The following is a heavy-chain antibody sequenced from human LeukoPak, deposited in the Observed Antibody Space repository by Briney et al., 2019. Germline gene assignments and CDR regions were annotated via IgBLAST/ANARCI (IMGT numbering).Heavy chain of an antibody. Sequence: ASMKVSCKASGYTFTSYYMHWVRQAPGQGLEWMGIINPSGGSTSYAQKFQGRVTITADKSTSTAYMELSSLRSEDTAVYYCVGVYYDFWSGYYYFDYWGQGTLVTVSS. J-gene: IGHJ4*02. V-gene: IGHV1-46*01. D-gene: IGHD3-3*01. CDR2: INPSGGST. CDR3: VGVYYDFWSGYYYFDY. CDR1: GYTFTSYY.